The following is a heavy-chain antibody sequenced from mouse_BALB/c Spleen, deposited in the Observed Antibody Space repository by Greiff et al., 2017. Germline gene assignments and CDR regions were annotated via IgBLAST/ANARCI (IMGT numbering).Heavy chain of an antibody. Sequence: VQLQHSGAELAKPGASVKMSCKASGYTFTSYWMHWVKQRPGQGLEWIGYINPSTGYTEYNQKFKDKATLTADKSSSTAYMQLSSLTSEDSAVYYCAREGGGNYPFAYWGQGTLVTVSA. CDR2: INPSTGYT. CDR3: AREGGGNYPFAY. CDR1: GYTFTSYW. V-gene: IGHV1-7*01. D-gene: IGHD2-1*01. J-gene: IGHJ3*01.